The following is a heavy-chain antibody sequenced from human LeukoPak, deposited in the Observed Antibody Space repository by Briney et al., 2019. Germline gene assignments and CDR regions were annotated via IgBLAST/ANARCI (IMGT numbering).Heavy chain of an antibody. CDR1: GGTFSSYA. J-gene: IGHJ4*02. CDR2: IIPIFGTA. CDR3: ARARDPHRRGFDY. Sequence: SVKVSCKASGGTFSSYAISWVRQAPGQGLEWMGGIIPIFGTANYAQKFQGRVTITADGSTSTAYMELSSLRSEDTAVYYCARARDPHRRGFDYWGQGTLVTVSS. V-gene: IGHV1-69*01. D-gene: IGHD1-14*01.